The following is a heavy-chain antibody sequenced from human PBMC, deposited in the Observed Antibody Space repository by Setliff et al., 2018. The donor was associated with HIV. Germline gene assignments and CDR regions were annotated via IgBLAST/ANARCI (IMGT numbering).Heavy chain of an antibody. V-gene: IGHV1-2*04. Sequence: ASVKVSCKASGGTFNSYAINWVRQAPGQGLEWMGRINPNSGGTNYAQKFQGWVTMTRDTSIITAYMQLDRLGSDDTAVYYCAKRYGTFGDLEGMDVWGQGTAVTVSS. CDR1: GGTFNSYA. CDR3: AKRYGTFGDLEGMDV. CDR2: INPNSGGT. J-gene: IGHJ6*02. D-gene: IGHD3-10*01.